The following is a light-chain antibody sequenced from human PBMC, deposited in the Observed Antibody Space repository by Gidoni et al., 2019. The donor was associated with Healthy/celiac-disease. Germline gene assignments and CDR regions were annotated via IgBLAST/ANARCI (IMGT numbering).Light chain of an antibody. J-gene: IGLJ1*01. CDR3: SSYTTSSTQV. CDR2: YVS. CDR1: SSNVGGYNS. V-gene: IGLV2-14*03. Sequence: QSALTQPASVSGSPGQSITISCTGASSNVGGYNSVSWYQQHPGNAPNLIIYYVSNRSSGVSNRFSGSTSGNTASLTISGLQAEDEGYYYCSSYTTSSTQVFGTGTKVTVL.